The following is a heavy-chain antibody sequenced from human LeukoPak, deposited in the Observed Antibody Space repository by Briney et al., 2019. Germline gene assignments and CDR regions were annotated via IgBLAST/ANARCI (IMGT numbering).Heavy chain of an antibody. CDR2: IYNSGST. CDR1: GGSISSYY. CDR3: ARGPALYYYDSSATEY. J-gene: IGHJ4*02. D-gene: IGHD3-22*01. Sequence: SETLSLTCTVSGGSISSYYWTWIRQPPGKGLEWIGYIYNSGSTNYNPSLKSRVTISIDTSKNQFSLKLSSVTAADTAVYYCARGPALYYYDSSATEYWGQGTLVTVSS. V-gene: IGHV4-59*12.